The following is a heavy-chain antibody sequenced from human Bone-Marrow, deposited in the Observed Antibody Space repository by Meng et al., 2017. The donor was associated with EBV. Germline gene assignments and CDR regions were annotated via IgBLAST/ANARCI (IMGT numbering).Heavy chain of an antibody. CDR1: GGTFRSDA. J-gene: IGHJ4*02. CDR2: LIPLSDAP. D-gene: IGHD3-10*01. CDR3: ASESGRGFTPDY. V-gene: IGHV1-69*01. Sequence: VEVGESGAEVKKPGSSVKVSCKTSGGTFRSDAISWVRQAPGQGLEWMGGLIPLSDAPHYAQKFQGRVTITADESTSTHYLDLSGLRAEDTAVYYCASESGRGFTPDYWGQGTLVTVSS.